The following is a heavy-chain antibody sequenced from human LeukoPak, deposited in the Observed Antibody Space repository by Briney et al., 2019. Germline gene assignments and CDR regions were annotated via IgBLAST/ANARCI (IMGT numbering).Heavy chain of an antibody. CDR1: GYTFTSYG. CDR3: ARVRLRLGELSLYRDFDY. CDR2: ISAYNGNT. J-gene: IGHJ4*02. D-gene: IGHD3-16*02. Sequence: GASVKVSCKASGYTFTSYGISWVRQAPGQGLEWMGWISAYNGNTNYAQKLQGRATMTTDTSTSTAYMELRSLRSDDTAVYYCARVRLRLGELSLYRDFDYWGQGTLVTVSS. V-gene: IGHV1-18*01.